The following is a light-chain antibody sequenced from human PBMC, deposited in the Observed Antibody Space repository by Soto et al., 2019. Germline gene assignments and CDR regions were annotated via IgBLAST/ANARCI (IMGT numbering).Light chain of an antibody. J-gene: IGLJ1*01. CDR1: TIDDGTSNY. V-gene: IGLV2-11*01. Sequence: QSALTQPRSVSGSPGQSVTISCTGPTIDDGTSNYVSWYQQHPGKVPKLMIYDVSERPSGVPDRFSGSKSGNTASLTISGLQHEDEADYYCCSYAVTFYVFGTGNKVS. CDR2: DVS. CDR3: CSYAVTFYV.